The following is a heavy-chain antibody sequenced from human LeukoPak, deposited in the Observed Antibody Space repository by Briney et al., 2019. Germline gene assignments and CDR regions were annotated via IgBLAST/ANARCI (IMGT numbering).Heavy chain of an antibody. D-gene: IGHD6-19*01. CDR3: ASERQWLVRTVY. J-gene: IGHJ4*02. CDR1: GFTFSSYS. CDR2: ISSSSSYI. V-gene: IGHV3-21*01. Sequence: GSLSLSCAASGFTFSSYSMNWVRQAPGKGLEWVSSISSSSSYIYYADSVKGRFTISRDNAKNSLYLQMNSLRAEDTAVYYCASERQWLVRTVYWGQGTLVTVSS.